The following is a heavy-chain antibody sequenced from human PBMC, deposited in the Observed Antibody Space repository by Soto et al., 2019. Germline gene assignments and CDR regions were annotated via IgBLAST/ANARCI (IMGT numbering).Heavy chain of an antibody. J-gene: IGHJ6*02. CDR3: ARATPYYYYGMDV. Sequence: QVQLQESGPGLVKPSQTLSLTCTVSGGSISSGGDYWSWIRQHPGKGLEWIGYIYYSGSSYYNPSLKSRVTLSVDTSKNHSALKLSSVTAADTAVYYCARATPYYYYGMDVSGQGTTVTVSS. CDR1: GGSISSGGDY. V-gene: IGHV4-31*03. CDR2: IYYSGSS.